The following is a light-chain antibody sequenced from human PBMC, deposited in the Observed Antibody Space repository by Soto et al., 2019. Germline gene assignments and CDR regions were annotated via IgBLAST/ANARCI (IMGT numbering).Light chain of an antibody. V-gene: IGKV1-9*01. J-gene: IGKJ4*01. CDR1: QGISSY. CDR2: AAS. Sequence: IQLTQSPSFLSASVGDRVTITCRASQGISSYLAWYQQKPGKAPKLLIYAASTLQSGVPSRFSGSGSGTEFTLTISSLQPEDFATHYCQQLNSYPLTFGGGTKVEIK. CDR3: QQLNSYPLT.